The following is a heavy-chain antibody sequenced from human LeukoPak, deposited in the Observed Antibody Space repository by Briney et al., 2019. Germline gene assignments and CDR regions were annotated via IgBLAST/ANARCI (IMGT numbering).Heavy chain of an antibody. CDR1: GGSISSSSYY. CDR3: ARVESAKNYGDYYY. J-gene: IGHJ4*02. V-gene: IGHV4-39*07. Sequence: SETLSLTCTVSGGSISSSSYYWGWIRQPPGKGLEWIGSIYYSGSTYYNPSLKSRVTISVDTSKNQFSLKLSSVTAADTAVYYCARVESAKNYGDYYYWGQGTLVTVSS. D-gene: IGHD4-17*01. CDR2: IYYSGST.